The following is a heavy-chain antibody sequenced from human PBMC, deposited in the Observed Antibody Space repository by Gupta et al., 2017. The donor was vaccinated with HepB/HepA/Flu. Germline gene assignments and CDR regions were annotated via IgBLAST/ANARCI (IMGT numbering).Heavy chain of an antibody. D-gene: IGHD2-8*01. J-gene: IGHJ4*02. V-gene: IGHV2-5*02. CDR1: GFSLSISGVG. Sequence: QITLNESGPTLVKPTQTPTLTCTFSGFSLSISGVGVGWIRQPPGKALEWLALIYSDDHKRYSPSLKTRLTITKDTSKNQVVLTMTNMDPVDTATYYCAQPSRGVGRNWGQGTLVTVSS. CDR3: AQPSRGVGRN. CDR2: IYSDDHK.